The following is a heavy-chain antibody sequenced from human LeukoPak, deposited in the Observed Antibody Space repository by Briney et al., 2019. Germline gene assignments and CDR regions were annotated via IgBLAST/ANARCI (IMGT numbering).Heavy chain of an antibody. V-gene: IGHV4-39*07. CDR2: ISSSGST. D-gene: IGHD5-18*01. CDR3: ARENGYRYDY. J-gene: IGHJ4*02. CDR1: GSSISNSNHY. Sequence: PSETLSLTCTVSGSSISNSNHYWGWIRQPPGKGLEWIGSISSSGSTYYNPSHKSRVTISVDMSKNQFSLKLSSVTAADTALYYCARENGYRYDYWGQGTLVTVSS.